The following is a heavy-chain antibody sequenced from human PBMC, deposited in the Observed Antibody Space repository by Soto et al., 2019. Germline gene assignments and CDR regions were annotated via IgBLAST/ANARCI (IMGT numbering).Heavy chain of an antibody. CDR2: ISSNGGST. J-gene: IGHJ5*02. CDR1: GFTFSSYA. D-gene: IGHD2-2*01. Sequence: PGGALRLSCSASGFTFSSYAMHWVRQAPGKGLEYVSAISSNGGSTYYADSVKGRFTISRDNSKNTLYLQMSSLRAEDTAVYYCVKDPRYCSSTSCLVSWGQGTLVTVSS. V-gene: IGHV3-64D*06. CDR3: VKDPRYCSSTSCLVS.